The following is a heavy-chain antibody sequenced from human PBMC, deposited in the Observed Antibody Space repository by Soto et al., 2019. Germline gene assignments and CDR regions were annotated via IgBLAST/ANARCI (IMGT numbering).Heavy chain of an antibody. CDR2: IYYSGST. Sequence: SSETLSLTCTVSGGCISIYYGSWIRQPPGKGLEWIGYIYYSGSTNYDPSLKSRVTISVDTSKNQFSLKLSSVTAADTAVYYCARGDDFWSGYLAPMDVWGQGTTVTVSS. J-gene: IGHJ6*02. V-gene: IGHV4-59*01. D-gene: IGHD3-3*01. CDR1: GGCISIYY. CDR3: ARGDDFWSGYLAPMDV.